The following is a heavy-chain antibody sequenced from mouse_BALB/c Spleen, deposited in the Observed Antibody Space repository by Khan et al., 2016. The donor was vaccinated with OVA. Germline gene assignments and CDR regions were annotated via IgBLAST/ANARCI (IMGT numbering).Heavy chain of an antibody. CDR2: ISYSGVT. CDR3: TRGNYYGYYFDY. D-gene: IGHD1-1*01. Sequence: EVQLQESGPGLVKPSQSLSLTCTVTGYSITSGYAWNWIRQFPGNKLEWMGYISYSGVTSYTPSLKSQISITRDTSKNQFFLQFNSVTTEDTATYYCTRGNYYGYYFDYWGQGTTLTVSS. J-gene: IGHJ2*01. CDR1: GYSITSGYA. V-gene: IGHV3-2*02.